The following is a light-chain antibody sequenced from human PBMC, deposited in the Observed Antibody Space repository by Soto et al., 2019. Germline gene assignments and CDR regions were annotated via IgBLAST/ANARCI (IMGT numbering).Light chain of an antibody. V-gene: IGKV1-5*01. J-gene: IGKJ2*01. CDR3: QQYNTYST. Sequence: DIQMTQSPSTLSASVGDRVTITCRASQSVFMWLAWYQQKPGKAPKLLIYDISSLESGVPSRFSGSGSGTEFPLTSSSLQPDDFATYYCQQYNTYSTFGQGNKLEIK. CDR1: QSVFMW. CDR2: DIS.